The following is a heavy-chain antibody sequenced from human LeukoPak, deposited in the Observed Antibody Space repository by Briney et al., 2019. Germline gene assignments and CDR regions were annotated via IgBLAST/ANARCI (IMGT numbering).Heavy chain of an antibody. CDR1: GFTFSSYA. Sequence: SGGSLRLSCATSGFTFSSYAMHWVRQAPGKGLEWVAVISYDGSNKHYADSVKGRFTISRDNSKNTLYLQINSLRGEDTAVYYCAKGESITSAWFESWGQGTLVTVSS. J-gene: IGHJ5*01. CDR2: ISYDGSNK. CDR3: AKGESITSAWFES. D-gene: IGHD5-24*01. V-gene: IGHV3-30-3*01.